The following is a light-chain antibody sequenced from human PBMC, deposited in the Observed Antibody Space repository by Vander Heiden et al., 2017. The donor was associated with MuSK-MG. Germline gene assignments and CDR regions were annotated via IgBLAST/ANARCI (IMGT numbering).Light chain of an antibody. CDR3: QQYHDVPYDQYSTET. CDR1: PSISRW. Sequence: DIQVTQSPSTVSASVGDSVTITCRASPSISRWLAWYQQKPGQAPRLLIYAASTLANGVPSRFWGSGSGTEFTLTISSLQPDDFGSYYCQQYHDVPYDQYSTETFGQGTNV. CDR2: AAS. V-gene: IGKV1-5*03. J-gene: IGKJ1*01.